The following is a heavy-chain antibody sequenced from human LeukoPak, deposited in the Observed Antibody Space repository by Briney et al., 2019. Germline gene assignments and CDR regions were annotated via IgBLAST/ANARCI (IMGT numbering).Heavy chain of an antibody. CDR1: GFTFSGSA. CDR3: HCSGGNCYKP. D-gene: IGHD2-15*01. CDR2: IRSKANSHAT. V-gene: IGHV3-73*01. Sequence: PGGSLRLSCAASGFTFSGSAMHWVRQASGKGLEWVGRIRSKANSHATAYAESVKGRFTISRDDSKNTAYLQMNSLRAEDTAVYYCHCSGGNCYKPWGQGTLVTVSS. J-gene: IGHJ5*02.